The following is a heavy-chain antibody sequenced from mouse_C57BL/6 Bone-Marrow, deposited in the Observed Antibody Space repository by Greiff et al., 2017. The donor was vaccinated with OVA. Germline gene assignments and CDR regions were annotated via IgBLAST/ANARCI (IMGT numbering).Heavy chain of an antibody. Sequence: VQLQQSGAELVRPGTSVKVSCKASGYAFTNYLIEWVKQRPGQGLEWIGVIYPGSGGTNYNEKFKGKATLTADKSSSTAYMQLSSLTSEDSAVYFCARREMDYWGQGTSVTVSS. CDR2: IYPGSGGT. J-gene: IGHJ4*01. CDR1: GYAFTNYL. V-gene: IGHV1-54*01. CDR3: ARREMDY.